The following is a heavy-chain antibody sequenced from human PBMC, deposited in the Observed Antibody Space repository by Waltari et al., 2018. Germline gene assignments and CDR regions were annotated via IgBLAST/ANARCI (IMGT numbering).Heavy chain of an antibody. CDR3: ARGEGGGSFNAFDI. J-gene: IGHJ3*02. CDR2: INPNSGGT. D-gene: IGHD1-26*01. Sequence: MHWVRQAPGQGLEWMGRINPNSGGTNYAQKFQGRVTMTRDTSISTAYMELSRLRSDDTAVYYCARGEGGGSFNAFDIWGQGTMVTVSS. V-gene: IGHV1-2*06.